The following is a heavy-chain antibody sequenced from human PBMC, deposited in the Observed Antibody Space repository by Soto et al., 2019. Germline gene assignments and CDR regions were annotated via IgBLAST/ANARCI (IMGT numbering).Heavy chain of an antibody. D-gene: IGHD3-16*01. CDR2: IIAAFGPA. J-gene: IGHJ4*02. Sequence: QVQLVQSGAEVKKPGSSVKVSCKASGGTFSSYVITWVRKAPGQGLEWMGGIIAAFGPANYAQKFQGRVTVTADNPTDTAYRERTSRRTEDTATYFWARGGGGGAIDYWGQGTRVTVSS. V-gene: IGHV1-69*06. CDR3: ARGGGGGAIDY. CDR1: GGTFSSYV.